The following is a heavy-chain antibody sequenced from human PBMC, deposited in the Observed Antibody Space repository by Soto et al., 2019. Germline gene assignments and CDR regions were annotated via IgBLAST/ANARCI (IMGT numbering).Heavy chain of an antibody. CDR2: IYPGDSDT. J-gene: IGHJ4*02. D-gene: IGHD3-22*01. CDR1: GYSFTIYW. V-gene: IGHV5-51*01. Sequence: GVSVKICCKGTGYSFTIYWFCWVRQMPGKGLEWMGIIYPGDSDTRYSPSFQGQVTISADKSISTAYLQWSSLKASDTAMYYCARHDSSGYLDYWGQGTLVTV. CDR3: ARHDSSGYLDY.